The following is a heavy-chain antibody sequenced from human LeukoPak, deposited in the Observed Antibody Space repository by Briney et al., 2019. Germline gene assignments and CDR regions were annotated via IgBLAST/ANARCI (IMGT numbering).Heavy chain of an antibody. J-gene: IGHJ4*02. CDR1: GFTFSSYG. CDR2: ISYDGSNK. CDR3: ARGLTGYYEDY. V-gene: IGHV3-30*03. D-gene: IGHD3-9*01. Sequence: GGSLRLSCAASGFTFSSYGTHWVRQAPGKGLEWVAVISYDGSNKYYADSVKGRFTISRDNSKNALYLQMNSLRAEDTAVYYCARGLTGYYEDYWGQGTLVTVSS.